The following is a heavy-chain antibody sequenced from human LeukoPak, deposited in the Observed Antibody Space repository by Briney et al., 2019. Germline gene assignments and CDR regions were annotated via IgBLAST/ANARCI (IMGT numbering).Heavy chain of an antibody. CDR3: ARHKPTGSYPLEL. V-gene: IGHV4-59*08. Sequence: PSETLSLTCTVSGDSISSYYWSWLRQPPGKGLEWIGHVYYSGRTTYNPSLRSRLTISVDTSTSQLSLKLSSVTAADTAVYYCARHKPTGSYPLELWGQGTLVTVSP. D-gene: IGHD3-10*01. J-gene: IGHJ4*02. CDR2: VYYSGRT. CDR1: GDSISSYY.